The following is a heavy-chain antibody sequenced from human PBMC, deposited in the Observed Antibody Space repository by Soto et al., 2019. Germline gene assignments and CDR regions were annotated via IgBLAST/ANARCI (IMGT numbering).Heavy chain of an antibody. D-gene: IGHD3-3*01. Sequence: EVQLVESGGGLVKPGRSLRLSCTASGFTFGDYAMSWFRQAPGKGLEWVGFIRSKAYGGTTEYAASVKGRFTISRDDXXRXAXPQMNSLKTEVTAVYYCSRRITIFGVVRGWGGWFDPWGQGTLVTVSS. CDR3: SRRITIFGVVRGWGGWFDP. V-gene: IGHV3-49*05. CDR2: IRSKAYGGTT. CDR1: GFTFGDYA. J-gene: IGHJ5*02.